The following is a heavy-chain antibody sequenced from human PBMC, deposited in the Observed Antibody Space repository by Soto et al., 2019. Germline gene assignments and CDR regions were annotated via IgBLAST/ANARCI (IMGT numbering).Heavy chain of an antibody. CDR2: IWFDGSNE. J-gene: IGHJ6*02. D-gene: IGHD2-2*01. CDR1: GFTFSDYG. Sequence: LRLSCAASGFTFSDYGMHWVRQAPGEGLQWVAVIWFDGSNEHYADSVKGRFTISRDNSKSTLYLQMYSLRAGDTAVYYCARGSLYCSTTSCSYGMDVWGQGTTVTVSS. CDR3: ARGSLYCSTTSCSYGMDV. V-gene: IGHV3-33*01.